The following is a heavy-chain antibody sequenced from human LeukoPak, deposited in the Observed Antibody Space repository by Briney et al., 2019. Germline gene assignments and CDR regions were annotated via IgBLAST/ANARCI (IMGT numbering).Heavy chain of an antibody. J-gene: IGHJ2*01. V-gene: IGHV3-43*02. Sequence: GGSLRLSCAASGFTFDDYAMHWVRQAPGKGLEWVSRILGNGGTTYYGDSVKGRFTISRDNSKNSLFLQMFSLRTEDTALYYCAKGTRDYGGLPRWYFDLWGRGTLVTVSS. CDR2: ILGNGGTT. CDR3: AKGTRDYGGLPRWYFDL. D-gene: IGHD4-23*01. CDR1: GFTFDDYA.